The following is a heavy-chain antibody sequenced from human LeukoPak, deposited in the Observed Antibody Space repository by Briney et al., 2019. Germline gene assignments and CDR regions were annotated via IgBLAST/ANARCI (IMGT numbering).Heavy chain of an antibody. J-gene: IGHJ4*02. D-gene: IGHD3-3*01. Sequence: ASVKVSCKASGYTFTGYYIHWVRQAPGQGLEWMGWINPNSGGTNSAQKFQGRVTMTRDTSISTAYMELSSLRSDDTAVHYCARARITIVPAENDYWGQGALVTVSS. CDR1: GYTFTGYY. CDR2: INPNSGGT. V-gene: IGHV1-2*02. CDR3: ARARITIVPAENDY.